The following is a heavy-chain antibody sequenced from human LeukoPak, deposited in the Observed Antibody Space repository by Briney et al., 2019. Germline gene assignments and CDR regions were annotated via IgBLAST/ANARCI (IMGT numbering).Heavy chain of an antibody. J-gene: IGHJ4*02. Sequence: GGSLRLSCAASGFTFSSYSMNWVRQAPGKGLEWVSYISSSSSTIYYADSVKGRFTISRDNSKNMLYLQMNFLRADDTAVYYCAIAKGPVDIVVAATGVFGYWGQGTLVTVSS. D-gene: IGHD6-19*01. V-gene: IGHV3-48*01. CDR3: AIAKGPVDIVVAATGVFGY. CDR2: ISSSSSTI. CDR1: GFTFSSYS.